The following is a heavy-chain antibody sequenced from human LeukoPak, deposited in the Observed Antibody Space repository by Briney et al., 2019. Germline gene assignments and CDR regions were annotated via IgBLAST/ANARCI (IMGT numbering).Heavy chain of an antibody. J-gene: IGHJ4*02. CDR3: ARTRGSGWYGATFDY. V-gene: IGHV3-66*01. CDR1: GFTVSSNY. D-gene: IGHD6-19*01. Sequence: GGSLRLSCVASGFTVSSNYMSWVRQPPGKGLEWVSVIYIGGRTLNADSVKDRFTISRDNSKNTVYLQMNSLRVEDTAVYYCARTRGSGWYGATFDYWGQGTLVTVSS. CDR2: IYIGGRT.